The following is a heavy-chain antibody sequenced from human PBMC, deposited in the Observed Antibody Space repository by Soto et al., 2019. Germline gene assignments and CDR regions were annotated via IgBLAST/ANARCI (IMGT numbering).Heavy chain of an antibody. CDR2: ISSNGGST. D-gene: IGHD3-3*01. CDR1: GFTFSSYA. Sequence: GGSLRLSCAASGFTFSSYAMHWVRQAPGKGLEYVSAISSNGGSTYYANSVKGRFTISRDNSKNTLYLQMGSLRAEDMAVYYCARDGIFGVVFNYYMDVWGKGTTVTVSS. V-gene: IGHV3-64*01. CDR3: ARDGIFGVVFNYYMDV. J-gene: IGHJ6*03.